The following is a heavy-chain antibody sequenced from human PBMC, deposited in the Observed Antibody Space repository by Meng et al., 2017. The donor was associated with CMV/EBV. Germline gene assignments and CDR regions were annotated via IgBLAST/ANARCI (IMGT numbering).Heavy chain of an antibody. D-gene: IGHD2-2*02. V-gene: IGHV3-30-3*01. J-gene: IGHJ6*02. CDR1: GFTFSSYA. Sequence: GGSLRLSCAASGFTFSSYAMHWVRQAPGKGLEWVAVISYDGSNKYYADSVKGRFTISRDNSKNTLYLQMNSLRAGDTAVYYCARDGVPAAIYYYYGMDVWGQGTTVTVSS. CDR3: ARDGVPAAIYYYYGMDV. CDR2: ISYDGSNK.